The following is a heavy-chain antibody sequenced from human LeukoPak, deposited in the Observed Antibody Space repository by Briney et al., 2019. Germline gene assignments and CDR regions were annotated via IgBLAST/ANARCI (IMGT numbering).Heavy chain of an antibody. V-gene: IGHV3-30*18. J-gene: IGHJ4*02. CDR2: ISDDGSNK. CDR3: AKGGDGSGYYGGPDY. Sequence: GGSLRLSCAASGFTFSSYGMHWVRQVPDKGLEWVAVISDDGSNKYYADSVKGRFIISRDNSKNTLYLQMNSLRAGDTAVYYCAKGGDGSGYYGGPDYWGQGTLVTVSS. D-gene: IGHD3-22*01. CDR1: GFTFSSYG.